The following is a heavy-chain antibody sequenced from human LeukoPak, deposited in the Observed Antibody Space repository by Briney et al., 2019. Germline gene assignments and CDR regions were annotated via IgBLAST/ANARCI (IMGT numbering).Heavy chain of an antibody. CDR2: IYSGGST. Sequence: GGSLRLSCAASGFTLSSNYMSWVRQAPGEGLEWVSVIYSGGSTYYAESVKGRFTISRDNAKNSLYLQMNSLRAEDTAVYYCARDQGGVGYWGQGTLVTVSS. D-gene: IGHD3-16*01. CDR1: GFTLSSNY. J-gene: IGHJ4*02. V-gene: IGHV3-53*01. CDR3: ARDQGGVGY.